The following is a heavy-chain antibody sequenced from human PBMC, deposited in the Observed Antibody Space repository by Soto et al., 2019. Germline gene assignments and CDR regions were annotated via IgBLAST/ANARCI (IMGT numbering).Heavy chain of an antibody. V-gene: IGHV3-30*18. Sequence: VGSLRLSCAASGFTFSSYGMHWVRQAPGKGLEWVAVISYDGSNKYYADSVKGRFTISRDNSKNTLYLQMNSLRAEDTAVYYCAKDLWVRGVIISAFDYWGQGTLVTVSS. CDR1: GFTFSSYG. CDR3: AKDLWVRGVIISAFDY. CDR2: ISYDGSNK. D-gene: IGHD3-10*01. J-gene: IGHJ4*02.